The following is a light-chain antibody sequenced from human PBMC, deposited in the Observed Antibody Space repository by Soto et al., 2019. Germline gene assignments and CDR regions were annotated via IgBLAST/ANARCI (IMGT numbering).Light chain of an antibody. CDR3: CSYAGSTYV. Sequence: QSALTQPRSVSGSPGQSVTISCTGTSSDVGGYNYVSWYQQHPGKAPKLMIYDVSKRPSRVPDRFSGSKSGNTASLTISGLQAEDEADYYCCSYAGSTYVFGTGTKVTVI. J-gene: IGLJ1*01. CDR1: SSDVGGYNY. V-gene: IGLV2-11*01. CDR2: DVS.